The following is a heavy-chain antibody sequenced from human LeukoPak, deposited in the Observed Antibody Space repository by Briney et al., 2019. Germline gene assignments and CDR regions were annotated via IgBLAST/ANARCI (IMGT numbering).Heavy chain of an antibody. J-gene: IGHJ4*02. V-gene: IGHV4-59*08. D-gene: IGHD1-1*01. Sequence: PSETLSLTCTVSGGSISSYYWSWIRQPPGKGLEWIGYIYYSGSTNYNPSLKSRVTISVDTSKNQFSLKLSSVTAADTAVYYCARHVKRTTGLLDYWGQGTLVTVSS. CDR1: GGSISSYY. CDR2: IYYSGST. CDR3: ARHVKRTTGLLDY.